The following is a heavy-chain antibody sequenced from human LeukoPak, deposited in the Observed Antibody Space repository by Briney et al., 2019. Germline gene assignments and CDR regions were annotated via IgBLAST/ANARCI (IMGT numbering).Heavy chain of an antibody. CDR2: INYSGST. Sequence: SETMSLTCTVSGGSISSGDYYWGWIRQPPGKGLEWIGFINYSGSTYYRPCLKSRVTLSVDTSKYQFSLKLSSVTAADTAGDYCARVPSYGDYTTGDYWGQGTLVTVSS. D-gene: IGHD4-17*01. J-gene: IGHJ4*02. CDR1: GGSISSGDYY. CDR3: ARVPSYGDYTTGDY. V-gene: IGHV4-30-4*01.